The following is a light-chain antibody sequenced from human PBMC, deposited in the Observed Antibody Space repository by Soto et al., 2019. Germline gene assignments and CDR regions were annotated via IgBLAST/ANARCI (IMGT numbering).Light chain of an antibody. Sequence: DIQLTQSPSFLSASVGDRVTITCRASQGISSSLAWYQQNPGKAPKLLIYAASSLQSGVPSRFSGSGSGTEFTLTITTLQPEDFATYYCQQLNSYPPYTFGQGTKLEIK. V-gene: IGKV1-9*01. J-gene: IGKJ2*01. CDR1: QGISSS. CDR2: AAS. CDR3: QQLNSYPPYT.